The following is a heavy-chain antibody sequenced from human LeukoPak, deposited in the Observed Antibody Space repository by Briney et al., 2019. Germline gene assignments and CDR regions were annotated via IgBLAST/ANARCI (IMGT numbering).Heavy chain of an antibody. CDR3: AREGRSSGCFDY. CDR1: GGSISSGGYY. D-gene: IGHD6-19*01. CDR2: IYYSGST. V-gene: IGHV4-31*03. Sequence: SETLSLTCTVSGGSISSGGYYWSWIRQHPGKGLEWIGYIYYSGSTYYNPSLKSRVTISVDTSKNQFSLKLSSVTAADTAVYYCAREGRSSGCFDYWGQGTLVTVSS. J-gene: IGHJ4*02.